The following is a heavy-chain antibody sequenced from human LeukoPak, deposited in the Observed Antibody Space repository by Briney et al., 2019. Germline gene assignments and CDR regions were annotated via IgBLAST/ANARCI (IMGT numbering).Heavy chain of an antibody. CDR2: IIPILGIA. V-gene: IGHV1-69*04. CDR3: ARDSSRMDYESSGYYDY. D-gene: IGHD3-22*01. Sequence: ASVKVSCKASGGTFSSYTISWVRQAPGQGLEWMGRIIPILGIANYAQKFQGRVTITADKSTSTAYMELSSLRSEDTAVYYCARDSSRMDYESSGYYDYWGQGTLVTVSS. J-gene: IGHJ4*02. CDR1: GGTFSSYT.